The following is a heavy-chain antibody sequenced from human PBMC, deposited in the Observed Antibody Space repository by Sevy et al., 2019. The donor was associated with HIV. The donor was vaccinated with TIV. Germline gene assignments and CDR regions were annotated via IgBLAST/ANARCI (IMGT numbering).Heavy chain of an antibody. Sequence: GGSLSLSCAASGFTFSSYSMNWVRHAPGKGLEWVSSISSSSSYIYYADSVKGRFTISRDNAKNSLYLQMNSLRAEDTAVYYCARDQGGSKYGGNSAYGTFDIWGQGTMVTVSS. CDR1: GFTFSSYS. CDR2: ISSSSSYI. CDR3: ARDQGGSKYGGNSAYGTFDI. D-gene: IGHD2-21*02. V-gene: IGHV3-21*01. J-gene: IGHJ3*02.